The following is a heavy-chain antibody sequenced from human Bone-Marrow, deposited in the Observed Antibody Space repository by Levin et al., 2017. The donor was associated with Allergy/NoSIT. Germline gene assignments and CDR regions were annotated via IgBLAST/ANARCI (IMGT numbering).Heavy chain of an antibody. V-gene: IGHV3-11*01. D-gene: IGHD5-12*01. Sequence: PGGSLRLSCAASGFTFGDYYMNWVRQPPGKGLEWISYISGSGATQEYADSVKGRFTISRDNAKNLMFLEMNFLRADDTAVYYCARDLAAIVALGSFDFWGQGSLVTVSS. CDR2: ISGSGATQ. CDR1: GFTFGDYY. J-gene: IGHJ4*02. CDR3: ARDLAAIVALGSFDF.